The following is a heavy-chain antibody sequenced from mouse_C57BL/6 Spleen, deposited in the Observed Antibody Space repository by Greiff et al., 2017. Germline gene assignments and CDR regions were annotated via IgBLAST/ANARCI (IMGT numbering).Heavy chain of an antibody. CDR1: GFSLTSYA. CDR3: ASHSNYPYYYAMDY. D-gene: IGHD2-5*01. J-gene: IGHJ4*01. CDR2: IWTGGGT. V-gene: IGHV2-9-1*01. Sequence: VQRVESGPGLVAPSQSLSITCTVSGFSLTSYAISWVRQPPGKGLEWLGVIWTGGGTNYNSALKDRLSISKNNSKSQVFLKMNSLLTDDTAGYYGASHSNYPYYYAMDYWGQGTSVTVSS.